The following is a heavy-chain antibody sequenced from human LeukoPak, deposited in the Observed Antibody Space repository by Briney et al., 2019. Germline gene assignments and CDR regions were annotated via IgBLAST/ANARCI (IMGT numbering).Heavy chain of an antibody. CDR3: ARDRYYYDSSGYYPRTDAFDI. D-gene: IGHD3-22*01. CDR2: IYYSGST. CDR1: GGSLSSSSYY. V-gene: IGHV4-39*07. J-gene: IGHJ3*02. Sequence: PSETLSLTCTVSGGSLSSSSYYWGWIRQPPGKGLEWIGSIYYSGSTYYNPSLKSRVTISVDTSKNQFSLKLSSVTAADTAVYYCARDRYYYDSSGYYPRTDAFDIWGQGTMVTVSS.